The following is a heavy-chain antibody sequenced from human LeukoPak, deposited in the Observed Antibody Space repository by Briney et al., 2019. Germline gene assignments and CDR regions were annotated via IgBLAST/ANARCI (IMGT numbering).Heavy chain of an antibody. Sequence: SVKVSCNASGGTFSSYAISWVRQAPGQGLEWMGGIIPIFGTANYAQKFQGRVTITTDESTSTAHMELSSLRSEDTAVYYCARDDSSGTMRHWGQGTLVTVSS. V-gene: IGHV1-69*05. CDR3: ARDDSSGTMRH. CDR2: IIPIFGTA. J-gene: IGHJ4*02. CDR1: GGTFSSYA. D-gene: IGHD3-22*01.